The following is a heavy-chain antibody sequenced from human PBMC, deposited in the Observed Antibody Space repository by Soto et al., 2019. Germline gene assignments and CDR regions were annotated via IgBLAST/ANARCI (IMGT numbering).Heavy chain of an antibody. Sequence: EVQLVESGGGLVQPGRSLRLSCAASGFTFDDYAMHWVRQAPGKGLEWVSGISWNSGSIGYADSVKGRLTISRDNAKNSLYLQMNSLRAEDTALYYCATGTELLPGDYWGQGTLVTVSS. J-gene: IGHJ4*02. D-gene: IGHD1-26*01. V-gene: IGHV3-9*01. CDR3: ATGTELLPGDY. CDR2: ISWNSGSI. CDR1: GFTFDDYA.